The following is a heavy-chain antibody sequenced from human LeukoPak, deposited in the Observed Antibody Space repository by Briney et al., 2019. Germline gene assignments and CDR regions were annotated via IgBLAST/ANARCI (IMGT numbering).Heavy chain of an antibody. CDR2: ISYDGSNK. V-gene: IGHV3-30*04. D-gene: IGHD4-17*01. CDR1: GFTFSSYA. J-gene: IGHJ6*03. CDR3: ARDGYGDSYYYYYYYMDV. Sequence: GGSLRLSCAASGFTFSSYAMHWVRQAPGKGLEWVAVISYDGSNKYYADSVKGRFTISRDNAKNSLYLQMNSLRAEDTAVYYCARDGYGDSYYYYYYYMDVWGKGTTVTVSS.